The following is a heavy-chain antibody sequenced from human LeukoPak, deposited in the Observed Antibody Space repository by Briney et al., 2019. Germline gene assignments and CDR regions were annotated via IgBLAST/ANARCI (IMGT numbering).Heavy chain of an antibody. V-gene: IGHV1-18*01. CDR2: ISAYNGKT. J-gene: IGHJ4*02. CDR1: GYTFTSYA. Sequence: GASVKVSCKASGYTFTSYAMNWVRQAPGQGLEWMGWISAYNGKTYYAQKFQGRVIVTTDTSTSTAYMDLRSLRSDDTAVYYCARTNLDCKSGVCYDYWGQGTPVTVSS. D-gene: IGHD2-8*01. CDR3: ARTNLDCKSGVCYDY.